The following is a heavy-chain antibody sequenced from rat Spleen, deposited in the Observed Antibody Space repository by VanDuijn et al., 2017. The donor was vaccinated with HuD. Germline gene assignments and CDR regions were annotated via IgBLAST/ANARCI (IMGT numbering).Heavy chain of an antibody. D-gene: IGHD4-4*01. V-gene: IGHV5-31*01. CDR2: ITNTGSST. CDR1: GFIFKNYW. CDR3: TRRGYLSDWYFDF. J-gene: IGHJ1*01. Sequence: EVQLVETGGGLVQPGRSLKLSCVASGFIFKNYWMTWVRQAPGKGLEWVASITNTGSSTYYSDSVKDRFSISRLNAESTLYLQMNSLRSEDTATYYCTRRGYLSDWYFDFWGPGTMVTVSS.